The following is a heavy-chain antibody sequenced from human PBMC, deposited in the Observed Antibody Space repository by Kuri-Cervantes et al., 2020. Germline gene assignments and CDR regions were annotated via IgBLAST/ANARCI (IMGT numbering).Heavy chain of an antibody. CDR1: GYTFTSYD. J-gene: IGHJ4*02. V-gene: IGHV1-8*01. D-gene: IGHD2-2*01. CDR2: MNPNSGNT. CDR3: AREDCSSTSCYV. Sequence: ASVKVSCKASGYTFTSYDINWVRQATGQGLEWMGWMNPNSGNTGYAQKFQGRVTMTRNTSISTAYMELSSLRSEDTAVYYCAREDCSSTSCYVWGQGNRVNVSS.